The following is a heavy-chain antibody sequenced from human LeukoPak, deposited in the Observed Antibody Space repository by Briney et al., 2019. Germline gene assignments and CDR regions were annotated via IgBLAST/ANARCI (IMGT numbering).Heavy chain of an antibody. V-gene: IGHV4-59*08. J-gene: IGHJ6*02. CDR2: VHYSGSS. D-gene: IGHD3-22*01. CDR3: ASGRNYYDSSGYYYYYDGMNV. Sequence: PSETLSLTCTVSGASISSFYWSWIRQPPGKGLEWIGHVHYSGSSNYYPSLKSRVTMSLDTSKNQFSLRLTSVTAADTAVYYCASGRNYYDSSGYYYYYDGMNVWGQGTTVTVSS. CDR1: GASISSFY.